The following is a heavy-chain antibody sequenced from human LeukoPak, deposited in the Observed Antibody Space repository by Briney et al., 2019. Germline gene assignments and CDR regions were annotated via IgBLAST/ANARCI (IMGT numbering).Heavy chain of an antibody. CDR2: INWDGGST. CDR1: GFTFDDYT. CDR3: EIGLNCGGECMDV. V-gene: IGHV3-43*01. Sequence: GGSLRLSCAASGFTFDDYTMHWVRQAPGKGLEWVSLINWDGGSTSYADSVKGRFTISRDNNKNSLYLQMNSLITEDTALYYCEIGLNCGGECMDVWGRGTTVTVPS. D-gene: IGHD2-21*01. J-gene: IGHJ6*04.